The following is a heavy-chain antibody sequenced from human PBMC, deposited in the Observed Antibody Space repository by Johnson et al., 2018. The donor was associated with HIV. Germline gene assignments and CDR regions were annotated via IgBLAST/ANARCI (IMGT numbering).Heavy chain of an antibody. CDR3: TTDLGVVGAIDI. CDR2: IKSKTDGGTT. V-gene: IGHV3-15*01. Sequence: VQLVESGGGLVKPGGSLRLSCAASGFTFSNAWMSWVRQAPGKGLACVGRIKSKTDGGTTDYAAPAKGRFTISRDDSKNTLYLQMNSLKTEDTAVYYCTTDLGVVGAIDIWGQGTMVTVSS. J-gene: IGHJ3*02. CDR1: GFTFSNAW.